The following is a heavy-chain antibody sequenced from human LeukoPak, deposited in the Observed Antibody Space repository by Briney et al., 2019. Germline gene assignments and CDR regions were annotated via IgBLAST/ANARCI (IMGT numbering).Heavy chain of an antibody. V-gene: IGHV4-31*11. Sequence: NPSETLSLTCAVYGGSFSGYYWSWIRQHPGKGLEWIGYIYYSGSTYYNPSLKSRVTISVDTSKNQFSLKLSSVTAADTAVYYCARDVAGIAAAGTYWFDPWGQGTLVTVSS. CDR3: ARDVAGIAAAGTYWFDP. CDR2: IYYSGST. J-gene: IGHJ5*02. CDR1: GGSFSGYY. D-gene: IGHD6-13*01.